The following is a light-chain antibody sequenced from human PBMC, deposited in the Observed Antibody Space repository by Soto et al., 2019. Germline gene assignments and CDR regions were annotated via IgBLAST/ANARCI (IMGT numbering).Light chain of an antibody. CDR2: GAS. Sequence: EIVMTQSPATLSVSPGERATLSCRASQSVSSNLAWYQQKPGQAPRLLIYGASTRATGIPARFSGSGSGTELTLTISSLQAEDFAVYYCQNYNNWPPRAWTFGQGTKVEIK. J-gene: IGKJ1*01. CDR1: QSVSSN. V-gene: IGKV3-15*01. CDR3: QNYNNWPPRAWT.